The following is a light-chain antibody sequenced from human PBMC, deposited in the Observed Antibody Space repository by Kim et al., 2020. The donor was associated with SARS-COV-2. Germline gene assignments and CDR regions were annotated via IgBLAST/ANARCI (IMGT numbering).Light chain of an antibody. J-gene: IGLJ2*01. CDR2: GKN. V-gene: IGLV3-19*01. CDR3: NSRDSNDNVV. CDR1: SLRSYY. Sequence: VALGQTVMITCQGDSLRSYYATWYQQKPGQAPILVIYGKNNRPSGIPDRFSGSTSGNTASLTITGTQAGDEADYYCNSRDSNDNVVFGGGTKVTVL.